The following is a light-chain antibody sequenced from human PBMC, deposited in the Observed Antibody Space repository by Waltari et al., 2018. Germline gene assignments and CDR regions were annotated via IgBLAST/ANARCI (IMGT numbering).Light chain of an antibody. J-gene: IGLJ2*01. CDR2: YDG. CDR1: NTDGKR. Sequence: SYVMSQPPSVSVAPGETARTICAGDNTDGKREHWYEQKPGPATVVVIDYDGDRPSGVPKRFSGSNSGDTATLSITRVEAGDEADYAGQVWETTSGHPTAVFGGGTKLTVL. CDR3: QVWETTSGHPTAV. V-gene: IGLV3-21*01.